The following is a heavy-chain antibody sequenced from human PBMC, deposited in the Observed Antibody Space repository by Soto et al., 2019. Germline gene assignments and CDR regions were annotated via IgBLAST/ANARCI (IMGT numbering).Heavy chain of an antibody. CDR3: ARSKDRAGPYYLEF. CDR1: GLTFRTYD. V-gene: IGHV1-8*01. Sequence: AAVQVSCKASGLTFRTYDFSWVRQAARQGLEWMGWMNPNNGNAGFAQKFRGRINMTRNTSISTAYLRLISLGSDASAVYFCARSKDRAGPYYLEFRGEGAQVTISS. CDR2: MNPNNGNA. J-gene: IGHJ4*02.